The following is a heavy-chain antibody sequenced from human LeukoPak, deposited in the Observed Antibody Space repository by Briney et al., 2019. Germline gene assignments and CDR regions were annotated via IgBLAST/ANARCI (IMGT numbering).Heavy chain of an antibody. Sequence: SETLSLTCTVSGGSISSYCWSWIRQPPGKGLEWIGYMYYSGSTNYNPSLKSRLTVSVDTSKNQFSLKLSSVTAADTAAYYCARGSGWYYYWGQGTLVTVSS. V-gene: IGHV4-59*01. CDR1: GGSISSYC. CDR3: ARGSGWYYY. J-gene: IGHJ4*02. D-gene: IGHD6-19*01. CDR2: MYYSGST.